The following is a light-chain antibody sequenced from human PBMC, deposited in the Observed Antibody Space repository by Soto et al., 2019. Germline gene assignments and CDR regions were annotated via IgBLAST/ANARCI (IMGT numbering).Light chain of an antibody. V-gene: IGLV2-11*01. CDR3: CSFAGSFTWV. CDR1: SSDVGGYNY. J-gene: IGLJ3*02. CDR2: DVS. Sequence: QSALTQPRSVSGSPGQSVTISCTGTSSDVGGYNYVSWYQQHPGKAPKLMIYDVSKRPSGVPDRFSGSKSGNTASLTISGLQAEDEADYYGCSFAGSFTWVFGGGTKVTVL.